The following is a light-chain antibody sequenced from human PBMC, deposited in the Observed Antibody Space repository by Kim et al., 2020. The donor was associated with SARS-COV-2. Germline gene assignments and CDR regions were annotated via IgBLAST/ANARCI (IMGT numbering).Light chain of an antibody. CDR3: HQYGSSPWT. CDR2: GAS. CDR1: QSISSTY. Sequence: EIVLTQSPGTLSLSPGDTATLSCRASQSISSTYLAWYQQKLGQAPRLLIYGASTRATGIPDRFSGSGSGADFILTISRLEPEDFAVYYCHQYGSSPWTFGQGTKADIK. J-gene: IGKJ1*01. V-gene: IGKV3-20*01.